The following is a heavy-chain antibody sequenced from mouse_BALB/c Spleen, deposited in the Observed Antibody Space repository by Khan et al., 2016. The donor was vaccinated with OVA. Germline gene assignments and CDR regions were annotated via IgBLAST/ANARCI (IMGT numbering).Heavy chain of an antibody. D-gene: IGHD1-1*01. CDR1: GYSITSDYA. V-gene: IGHV3-2*02. J-gene: IGHJ2*01. CDR3: ARVYGGDFDY. Sequence: EVLLVESGPGLVKPSQSLSLTCTVTGYSITSDYAWNWIRQFPGNKLEWMGFISYSGNTNYNPSLKSRISITRDTSKNQFFLQLNSVTTEDTATYYCARVYGGDFDYWGQGTTLTVSS. CDR2: ISYSGNT.